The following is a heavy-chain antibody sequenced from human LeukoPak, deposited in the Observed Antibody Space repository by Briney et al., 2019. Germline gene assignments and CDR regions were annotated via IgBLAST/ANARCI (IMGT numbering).Heavy chain of an antibody. CDR3: ARAESSGYYYFDY. Sequence: GGSLRLSCAASGFTVSSNYMSWIRQAPGKGLEWVSYISSSGSTIYYADSVKGRFTISRDNAKNSLYLQMNSLRAEDTAVYYCARAESSGYYYFDYWGQGTLVTVSS. CDR2: ISSSGSTI. V-gene: IGHV3-11*01. J-gene: IGHJ4*02. D-gene: IGHD3-22*01. CDR1: GFTVSSNY.